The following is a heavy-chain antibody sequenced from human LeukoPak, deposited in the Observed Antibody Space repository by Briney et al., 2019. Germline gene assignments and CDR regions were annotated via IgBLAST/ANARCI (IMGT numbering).Heavy chain of an antibody. J-gene: IGHJ4*02. CDR3: ARQDYDILTGYYGYYFDY. CDR1: GGSISSYY. V-gene: IGHV4-59*08. D-gene: IGHD3-9*01. CDR2: IYYSGST. Sequence: SETLSLTCTVSGGSISSYYWSWIRQPPGKGLEWIGYIYYSGSTNYNPSLKSRVTISVDTSKNQLSLKLSSVTAADTAVYYCARQDYDILTGYYGYYFDYWGQGTLVTVSS.